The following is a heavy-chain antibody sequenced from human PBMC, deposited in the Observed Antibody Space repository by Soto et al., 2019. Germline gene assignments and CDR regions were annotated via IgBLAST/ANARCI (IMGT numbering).Heavy chain of an antibody. Sequence: SETLSLTCTVSGASISSSSYYWGWIRQPPGKGLEWIGSIYYSGSTYYNPSLKSRVTISVDTSKNQFSLKLSSVTAADTAVYYCARSEDTMVRGVISLHFDYWGQGTLVTVSS. CDR3: ARSEDTMVRGVISLHFDY. CDR2: IYYSGST. CDR1: GASISSSSYY. V-gene: IGHV4-39*01. D-gene: IGHD3-10*01. J-gene: IGHJ4*02.